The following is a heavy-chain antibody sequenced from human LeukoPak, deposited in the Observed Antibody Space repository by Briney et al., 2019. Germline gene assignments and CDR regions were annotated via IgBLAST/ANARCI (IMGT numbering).Heavy chain of an antibody. Sequence: PGGSLKLSCAASGFTFSSYEMNWVRQAPGKGLEWVSYISSSGSTIYYADSVKGRFTISRDNAKNSLYLQMNSLRAEDTAVYYCAELGITMIGGVWGKGTTVAISS. V-gene: IGHV3-48*03. CDR2: ISSSGSTI. J-gene: IGHJ6*04. CDR1: GFTFSSYE. CDR3: AELGITMIGGV. D-gene: IGHD3-10*02.